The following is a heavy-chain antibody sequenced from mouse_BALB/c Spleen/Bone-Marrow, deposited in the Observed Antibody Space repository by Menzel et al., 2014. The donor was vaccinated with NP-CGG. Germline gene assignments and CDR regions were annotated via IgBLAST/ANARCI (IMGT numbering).Heavy chain of an antibody. Sequence: QVQLKDSGPEPVKPGASVRISCKASGYAFSNSWMNWVKQRPGQGLEWIGRIYPGDGDTYYNGKFKGKALLTADKSSSTAYMQLSSLTSVDSAVYFRARSDGYRALDYWGQGTSVTVSS. CDR1: GYAFSNSW. D-gene: IGHD2-3*01. J-gene: IGHJ4*01. CDR2: IYPGDGDT. CDR3: ARSDGYRALDY. V-gene: IGHV1-82*01.